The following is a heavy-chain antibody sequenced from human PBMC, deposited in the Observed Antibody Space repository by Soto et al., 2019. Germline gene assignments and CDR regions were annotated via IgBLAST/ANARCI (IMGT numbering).Heavy chain of an antibody. J-gene: IGHJ1*01. CDR2: INHSGST. Sequence: QVQLQQWGAGLLKPSETLSLTCAVYGGSFSGYYWSWIRQPPGKGLEWIGEINHSGSTNYNPSLKSRFTISVDTSKNQFSLKLSSVTAADTAVYYCSSMGTDCSGGSCYQNAEYFQHWGQGTLVTVSS. CDR3: SSMGTDCSGGSCYQNAEYFQH. V-gene: IGHV4-34*01. D-gene: IGHD2-15*01. CDR1: GGSFSGYY.